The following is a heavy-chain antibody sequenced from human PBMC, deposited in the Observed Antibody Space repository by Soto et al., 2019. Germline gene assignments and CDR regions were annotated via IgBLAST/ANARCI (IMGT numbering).Heavy chain of an antibody. V-gene: IGHV3-33*01. Sequence: GGSLRLSCAASGFTFSSYGMHWVRQAPGKGLEWVAVIWFDGSNKYYADSVKGRFTISRDNSNNTLYLQMNSLRDEDTAVYYCAREGGYERGFDYWGQGTLVTVSS. CDR3: AREGGYERGFDY. CDR1: GFTFSSYG. D-gene: IGHD5-12*01. CDR2: IWFDGSNK. J-gene: IGHJ4*02.